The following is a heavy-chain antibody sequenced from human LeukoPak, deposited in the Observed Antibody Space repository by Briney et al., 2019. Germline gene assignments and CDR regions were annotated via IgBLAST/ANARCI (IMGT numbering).Heavy chain of an antibody. V-gene: IGHV4-34*01. CDR2: INHSGST. D-gene: IGHD6-13*01. Sequence: SETLSLTCAVYGGSFSGYYWSWIRQPPGKGLEWIGEINHSGSTNYNPSLKSRVTISVDTSKNPFSLKLSSVTAADTAVYYCARLSSPGVQRYYFDYWGQGTLVTVSS. CDR3: ARLSSPGVQRYYFDY. CDR1: GGSFSGYY. J-gene: IGHJ4*02.